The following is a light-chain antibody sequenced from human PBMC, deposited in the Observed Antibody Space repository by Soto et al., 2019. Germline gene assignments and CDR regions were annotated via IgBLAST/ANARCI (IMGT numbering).Light chain of an antibody. Sequence: DIQMTQSPSSLSASVGDRVTITCQASQDISNYLNWYQQKPGKAPKLLIYDASNLETGVPSRFSGSGSGTDFTLTISSPQPEDIATYYCQQYDNLPTYTFGQGTKREIK. CDR1: QDISNY. V-gene: IGKV1-33*01. CDR3: QQYDNLPTYT. J-gene: IGKJ2*01. CDR2: DAS.